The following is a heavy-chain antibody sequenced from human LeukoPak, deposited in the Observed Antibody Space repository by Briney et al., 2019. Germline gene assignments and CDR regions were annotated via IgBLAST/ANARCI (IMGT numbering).Heavy chain of an antibody. V-gene: IGHV4-34*01. Sequence: SETLSLTCAVYGGSFSGYYWSWIRQPPGKGLEWIGEINHSGSTNYNPSLKSRVTISVDTSKNQFSLKLSSVTAADTAVYYCARGAGIAVAGTLGYWGQGTLVTVSP. D-gene: IGHD6-19*01. CDR2: INHSGST. CDR1: GGSFSGYY. CDR3: ARGAGIAVAGTLGY. J-gene: IGHJ4*02.